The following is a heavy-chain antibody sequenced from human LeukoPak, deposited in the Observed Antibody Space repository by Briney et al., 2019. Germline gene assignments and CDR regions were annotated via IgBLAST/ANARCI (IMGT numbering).Heavy chain of an antibody. V-gene: IGHV3-23*01. D-gene: IGHD3-9*01. CDR2: ISGSGSST. Sequence: PGGSLRLSCAASGFTFSSYAVNWVRQAPGLGLEWVSAISGSGSSTFYADSVKGRFTISRDNSKNTLYLQMNSLRADDTAVYYCAKGYYDILTDYFHNWFNPWGQGTLVIVSS. CDR3: AKGYYDILTDYFHNWFNP. J-gene: IGHJ5*02. CDR1: GFTFSSYA.